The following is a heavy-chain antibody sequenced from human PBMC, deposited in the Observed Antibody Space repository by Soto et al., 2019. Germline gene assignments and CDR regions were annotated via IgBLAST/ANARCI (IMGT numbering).Heavy chain of an antibody. Sequence: GGSLRLSCAASGFTFSSYAMSWVRQAPGKGLEWVSAISGSGGSTYYADSGKGRFTISRDNSKNTLYLQMNSLRAEDTAVYYCAKVADMVRGSKYYFDYWGQGTLVTVSS. CDR2: ISGSGGST. V-gene: IGHV3-23*01. J-gene: IGHJ4*02. CDR3: AKVADMVRGSKYYFDY. D-gene: IGHD3-10*01. CDR1: GFTFSSYA.